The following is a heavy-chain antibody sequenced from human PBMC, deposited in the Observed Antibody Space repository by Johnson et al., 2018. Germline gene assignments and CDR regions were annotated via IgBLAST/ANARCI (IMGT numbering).Heavy chain of an antibody. J-gene: IGHJ1*01. CDR1: GYDFTNYW. D-gene: IGHD3-16*01. Sequence: EVQLVESGAEVKKPGESLKISCKGFGYDFTNYWIGWVRQMPGKGLEWMGIIYPGDSDTRYSPSFQGQVTFSAAKSISTTDLRWSSLKAADTAMDYRARHALGGVGGATDFQHWGQGTLVTVSS. CDR3: ARHALGGVGGATDFQH. CDR2: IYPGDSDT. V-gene: IGHV5-51*01.